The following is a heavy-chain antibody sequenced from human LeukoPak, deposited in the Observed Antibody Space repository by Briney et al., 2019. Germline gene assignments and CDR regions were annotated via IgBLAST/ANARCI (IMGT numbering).Heavy chain of an antibody. CDR2: INWNGGST. CDR1: GFTFDDYG. Sequence: GGSLRLSCAASGFTFDDYGMSWVRQAPGKGLEWVSGINWNGGSTGYADSVKGRFTISRDNAKNSLYLQMNSLRAEDTAVYYCVKPRGSSGYDDYFDYWGQGTLVTVSS. J-gene: IGHJ4*02. V-gene: IGHV3-20*04. CDR3: VKPRGSSGYDDYFDY. D-gene: IGHD5-12*01.